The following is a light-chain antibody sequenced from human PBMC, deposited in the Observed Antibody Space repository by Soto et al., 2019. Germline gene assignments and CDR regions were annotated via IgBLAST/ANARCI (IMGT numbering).Light chain of an antibody. J-gene: IGLJ3*02. CDR1: SSNIGAGYD. CDR3: QSYDSSLSGGM. V-gene: IGLV1-40*01. CDR2: NNN. Sequence: QPVLTQPPSVSGAPGQRVTISCTGSSSNIGAGYDVHWYQQLPGTAPKLLIYNNNNRPSGVPDRFSGSKSGTSASLAITGLQAEDEADYYCQSYDSSLSGGMFGGGTKLTVL.